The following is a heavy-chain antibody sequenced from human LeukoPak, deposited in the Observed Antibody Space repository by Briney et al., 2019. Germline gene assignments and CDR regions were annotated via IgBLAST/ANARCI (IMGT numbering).Heavy chain of an antibody. J-gene: IGHJ4*02. V-gene: IGHV6-1*01. CDR1: GDNISSTSFA. Sequence: SQTLSLTCVLSGDNISSTSFAWNWIRQSPARGLEWLARTGYRSKRDNDYAESVKSRITINPDTSKNQVSLQLNSVTPEDTAVYYCARDHLWAFDFWGQGSLVIVSS. CDR2: TGYRSKRDN. D-gene: IGHD1-26*01. CDR3: ARDHLWAFDF.